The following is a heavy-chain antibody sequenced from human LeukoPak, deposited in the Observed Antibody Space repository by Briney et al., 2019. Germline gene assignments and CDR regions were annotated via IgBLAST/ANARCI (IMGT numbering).Heavy chain of an antibody. Sequence: GGSLRLSCEASGSTFISYLIHWVRQAPGKGLEWVALISKDGTRDWYATSVRGRFTISRDNSRNTVYLHMNSLRPEDTALYYCVRDAGTIPEVVNAHFDYWGQGTLVTVSS. CDR1: GSTFISYL. CDR2: ISKDGTRD. J-gene: IGHJ4*02. D-gene: IGHD2-15*01. V-gene: IGHV3-30-3*01. CDR3: VRDAGTIPEVVNAHFDY.